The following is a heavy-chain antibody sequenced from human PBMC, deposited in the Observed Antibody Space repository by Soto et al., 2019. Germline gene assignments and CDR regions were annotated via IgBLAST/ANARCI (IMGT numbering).Heavy chain of an antibody. CDR1: GFTFNSYA. CDR3: AKSALTNYWYFDL. D-gene: IGHD4-17*01. V-gene: IGHV3-23*01. Sequence: PGGSLRLSCAASGFTFNSYAMSWVRQAPGKGLEWVSLISGSGGTYYADSVKGRFTISRDHSKNTLYLQMNSLRAEDTALYYCAKSALTNYWYFDLWGRGTLVTVSS. CDR2: ISGSGGT. J-gene: IGHJ2*01.